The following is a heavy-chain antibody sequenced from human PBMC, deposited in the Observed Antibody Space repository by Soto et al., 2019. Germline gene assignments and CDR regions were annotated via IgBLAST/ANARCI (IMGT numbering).Heavy chain of an antibody. CDR3: ARSGARPGDYYYGMDV. D-gene: IGHD3-10*01. CDR1: GGTVSSYA. J-gene: IGHJ6*02. Sequence: QVQLVQSGAEVKKPGSSVKVSCKASGGTVSSYAISWVRQAPGHGLEWMGGLIPIFGTADFAQKFQGRVTITAEESTRTAYMVLISLTSEDTAVYSCARSGARPGDYYYGMDVCGQGTTVTVSS. V-gene: IGHV1-69*12. CDR2: LIPIFGTA.